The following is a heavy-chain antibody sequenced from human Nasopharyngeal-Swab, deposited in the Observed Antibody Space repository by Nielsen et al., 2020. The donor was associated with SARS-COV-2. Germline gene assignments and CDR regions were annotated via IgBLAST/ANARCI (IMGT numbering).Heavy chain of an antibody. CDR2: ISGSGGST. V-gene: IGHV3-23*01. J-gene: IGHJ4*02. D-gene: IGHD3-10*01. Sequence: VRQAPGKGLEWVSAISGSGGSTYYAGSVKGRFTISRDNSKNTLYLQMNSLRAEDTAVYYCAKTGVRGVIRGLFDYWGQGTLVTVSS. CDR3: AKTGVRGVIRGLFDY.